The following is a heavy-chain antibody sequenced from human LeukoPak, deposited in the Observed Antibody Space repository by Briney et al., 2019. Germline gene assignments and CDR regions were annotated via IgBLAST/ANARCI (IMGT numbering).Heavy chain of an antibody. CDR1: GGSISSYY. J-gene: IGHJ4*02. Sequence: PETLSLTCTVSGGSISSYYWSWIRQPPGKGLEWIGYIYYSGSTNYNPSLKSRVTISVDTSKNQFSLKLSSVTAADTAVYYCAKELVSSRNKRGDWGQGTLVTVSS. CDR2: IYYSGST. D-gene: IGHD6-13*01. CDR3: AKELVSSRNKRGD. V-gene: IGHV4-59*01.